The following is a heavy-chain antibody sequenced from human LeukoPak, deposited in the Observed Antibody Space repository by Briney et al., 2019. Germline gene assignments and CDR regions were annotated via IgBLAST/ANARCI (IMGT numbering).Heavy chain of an antibody. CDR3: ARVPIPEVLWFGEEQGGYYYYYMDV. V-gene: IGHV1-18*01. Sequence: ASAKVSCKASGYTFTSYGISWVRQAPGQGLEWMGWISGYNGKTNYAQKLQGRVTMTTDTSTSTAYMELRSLRSDDTAMYYCARVPIPEVLWFGEEQGGYYYYYMDVWGKGTTVTISS. CDR2: ISGYNGKT. D-gene: IGHD3-10*01. J-gene: IGHJ6*03. CDR1: GYTFTSYG.